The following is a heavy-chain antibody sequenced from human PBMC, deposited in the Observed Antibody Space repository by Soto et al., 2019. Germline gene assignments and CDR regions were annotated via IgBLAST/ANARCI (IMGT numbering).Heavy chain of an antibody. CDR2: IWYDGSNK. Sequence: QVQLVESGGGVVQPGRSLRLSCAASGFTFSSYGTHWVRQAPGKGPEWVAVIWYDGSNKYYADSVKGRFTISRDNSKNTLYLQMNSLRAEDTAVYYCARDEWGSGSLDYWGQGTLVTVSS. CDR1: GFTFSSYG. V-gene: IGHV3-33*01. CDR3: ARDEWGSGSLDY. J-gene: IGHJ4*02. D-gene: IGHD3-10*01.